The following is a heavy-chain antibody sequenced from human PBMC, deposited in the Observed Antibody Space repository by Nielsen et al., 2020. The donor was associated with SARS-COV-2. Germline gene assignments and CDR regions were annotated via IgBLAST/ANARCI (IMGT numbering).Heavy chain of an antibody. CDR1: GGSVSSGSYY. Sequence: SETLSLTCTVSGGSVSSGSYYWSWIRQPPGKGLEWIGYIYYSGSTNYNPSLKSRVTISVDTSKNQFSLKLSSVTAADTAVYYCARGSRWYTFDYWGQGTLVTVSS. D-gene: IGHD2-15*01. CDR3: ARGSRWYTFDY. J-gene: IGHJ4*02. CDR2: IYYSGST. V-gene: IGHV4-61*01.